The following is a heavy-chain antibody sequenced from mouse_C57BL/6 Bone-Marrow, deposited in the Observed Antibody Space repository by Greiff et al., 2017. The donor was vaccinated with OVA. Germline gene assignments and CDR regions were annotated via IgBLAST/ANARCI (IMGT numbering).Heavy chain of an antibody. CDR3: AGDRFDGYSGRAMDY. CDR1: GFPITSGYY. V-gene: IGHV12-3*01. CDR2: ITHSGET. D-gene: IGHD2-3*01. Sequence: VHLVESGPGLVKPSQSLFLTCSITGFPITSGYYWIWIRQSPGKPLEWMGYITHSGETFYNPSLQSPISITIETSKSQFFLQLNSVTTEDTAMYYCAGDRFDGYSGRAMDYWGQGTSVTVSS. J-gene: IGHJ4*01.